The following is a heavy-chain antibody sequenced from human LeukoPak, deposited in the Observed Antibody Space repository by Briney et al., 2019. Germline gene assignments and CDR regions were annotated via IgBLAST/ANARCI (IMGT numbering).Heavy chain of an antibody. J-gene: IGHJ4*02. D-gene: IGHD2-15*01. CDR1: GFTFTNYA. Sequence: PGESLRLSCTASGFTFTNYAITWVRQAPGQGLEWVSAISGGGEDTYYADSVKGRFTISRDNSKNMVDLQMSSLRAEDTALYYCAKTSVGEGRIIGSGYFDNWGQGTLVTVSS. CDR2: ISGGGEDT. CDR3: AKTSVGEGRIIGSGYFDN. V-gene: IGHV3-23*01.